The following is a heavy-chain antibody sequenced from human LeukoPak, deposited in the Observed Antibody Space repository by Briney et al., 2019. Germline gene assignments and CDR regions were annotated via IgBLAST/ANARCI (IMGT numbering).Heavy chain of an antibody. J-gene: IGHJ4*02. CDR1: GFTVSSNY. CDR3: ARVRAEYGDYPDY. V-gene: IGHV3-53*01. CDR2: IYSGGST. Sequence: GGSLRLSCAASGFTVSSNYMSWVRQAPGKGLEWVSVIYSGGSTYYADSVKGRFTISRDNSKNTLYLQMNSLRAEDTAVYYCARVRAEYGDYPDYWGQGTLVTVSS. D-gene: IGHD4-17*01.